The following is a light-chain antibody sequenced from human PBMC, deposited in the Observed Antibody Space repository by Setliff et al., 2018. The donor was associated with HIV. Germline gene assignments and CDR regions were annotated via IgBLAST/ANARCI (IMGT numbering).Light chain of an antibody. CDR3: SSYTVNSPV. CDR2: GVT. CDR1: ISDVGRYNY. V-gene: IGLV2-14*01. Sequence: QSALTQPASVSGSPGQSVAISCTGTISDVGRYNYVSWYQQHPGKAPKLIIYGVTNRPSGVSSRFSGSKSGNTASLTISGLQAEDEAVYYCSSYTVNSPVFGGGTKVTV. J-gene: IGLJ3*02.